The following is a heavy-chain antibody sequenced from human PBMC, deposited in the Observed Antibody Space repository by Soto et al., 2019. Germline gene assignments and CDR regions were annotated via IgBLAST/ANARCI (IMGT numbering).Heavy chain of an antibody. CDR3: ASPIAAAGRDLPSKWDYYYYGMDV. D-gene: IGHD6-13*01. J-gene: IGHJ6*02. CDR2: IYPGDSDT. CDR1: GYSFTSYW. V-gene: IGHV5-51*01. Sequence: GESLKISCKGSGYSFTSYWIGWVRQMPGKGLEWMGIIYPGDSDTRYSPSFQGQVTISADKSISTAYLQWGSLKASDTAMYYCASPIAAAGRDLPSKWDYYYYGMDVWGQGTTVTVS.